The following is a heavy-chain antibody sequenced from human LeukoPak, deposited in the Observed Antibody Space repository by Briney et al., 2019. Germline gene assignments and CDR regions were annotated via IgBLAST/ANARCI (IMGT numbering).Heavy chain of an antibody. V-gene: IGHV3-53*05. D-gene: IGHD3-22*01. Sequence: GGSLRLSCAASGFSVSSNYMSWVRQAPGKGLEWVSVFYSGGSTYYADSVKDRFTISRDNSKNTLYLQMNSLRAEDTAVYYCARDLYDSSGQLDYWGQGTLVTVSS. CDR3: ARDLYDSSGQLDY. J-gene: IGHJ4*02. CDR2: FYSGGST. CDR1: GFSVSSNY.